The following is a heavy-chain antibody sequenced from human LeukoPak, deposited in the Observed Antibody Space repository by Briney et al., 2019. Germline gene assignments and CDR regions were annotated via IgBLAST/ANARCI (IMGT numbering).Heavy chain of an antibody. V-gene: IGHV4-31*11. CDR1: GGSFSGYY. Sequence: PSETLSLTCAVYGGSFSGYYWSWIRQHPGKGLEWIGYIYYSGSTYYNPSLKSRVTISVDTSKNQFSLKLSSVTAADTAVYYCARERGQYQLYGMDVWGQGTTVTVSS. CDR3: ARERGQYQLYGMDV. J-gene: IGHJ6*02. CDR2: IYYSGST. D-gene: IGHD2-2*01.